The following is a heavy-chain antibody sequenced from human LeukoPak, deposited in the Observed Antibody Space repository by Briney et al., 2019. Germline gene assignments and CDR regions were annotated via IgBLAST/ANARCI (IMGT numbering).Heavy chain of an antibody. V-gene: IGHV4-59*01. J-gene: IGHJ3*02. CDR1: GGSISSYY. CDR3: ARDKSLYAFDI. Sequence: SETLSLTCTVSGGSISSYYWSWIRQPPGKGLEWIGYIYYSGSTNYNPSLKSRVTISVDASKNQFSLKLSSVTAADTAVYYCARDKSLYAFDIWGQGTMVTVSS. CDR2: IYYSGST.